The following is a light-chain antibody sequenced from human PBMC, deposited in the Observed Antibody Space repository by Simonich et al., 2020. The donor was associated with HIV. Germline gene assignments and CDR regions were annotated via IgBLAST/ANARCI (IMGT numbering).Light chain of an antibody. V-gene: IGKV4-1*01. CDR3: QQYYSTPIT. Sequence: DIVMTQSPDSLAVSLGERATINCKSSQNVLYSSNNKNYLAWYQQRPGNPPKLLIYWASTRESGVPDRLSGSGSGTDFTLTISSLQAEDVAVYYCQQYYSTPITFGQGTRLEIK. CDR2: WAS. CDR1: QNVLYSSNNKNY. J-gene: IGKJ5*01.